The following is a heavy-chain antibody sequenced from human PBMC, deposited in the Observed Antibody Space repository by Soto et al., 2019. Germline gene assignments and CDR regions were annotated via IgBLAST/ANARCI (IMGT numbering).Heavy chain of an antibody. V-gene: IGHV3-74*01. CDR3: YSAAWDGMDV. Sequence: GGSLRLSSAASVFTFSSYWMHCVRQAPGKGLVWVSRINSDGSSTSYADSVKGRFTISRDNAKNTLYLQMNSLRAEDTAVYYCYSAAWDGMDVWGQGTTVTVSS. CDR1: VFTFSSYW. J-gene: IGHJ6*02. CDR2: INSDGSST. D-gene: IGHD2-21*01.